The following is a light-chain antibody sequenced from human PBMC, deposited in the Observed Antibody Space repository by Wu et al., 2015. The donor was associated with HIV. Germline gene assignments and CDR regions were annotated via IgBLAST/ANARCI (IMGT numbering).Light chain of an antibody. CDR3: LHYKSDLQT. J-gene: IGKJ1*01. V-gene: IGKV3-15*01. CDR2: GAS. Sequence: EVVMTQSPATLSVSPGERATLSCRASQSISNNLAWYQQKPGQAPRLLIYGASTRATGMPARFSGSGSGTEFTLTISSVQSEDLGTYYCLHYKSDLQTFGQGTKVEVK. CDR1: QSISNN.